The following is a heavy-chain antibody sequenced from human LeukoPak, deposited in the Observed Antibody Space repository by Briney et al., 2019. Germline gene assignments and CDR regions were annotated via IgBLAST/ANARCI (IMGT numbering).Heavy chain of an antibody. CDR3: ARDRRHSHSGFDY. Sequence: GGSLRLSCSASGFTFNIYSLNWVRQAPGKGLEWVSSITSTSTYIYYADSVKGRFTISRDNAQNSLYLQMNSLRAEDTAVYYCARDRRHSHSGFDYRGQGTLVTVSS. J-gene: IGHJ4*02. CDR1: GFTFNIYS. CDR2: ITSTSTYI. D-gene: IGHD5-18*01. V-gene: IGHV3-21*01.